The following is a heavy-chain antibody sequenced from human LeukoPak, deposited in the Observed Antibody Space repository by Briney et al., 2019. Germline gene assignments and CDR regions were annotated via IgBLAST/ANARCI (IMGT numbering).Heavy chain of an antibody. D-gene: IGHD3-22*01. Sequence: SETLSLTCTVSGGSIGSSSYYWGWIRQPPGKGLNWIGSIYYSGSTYYNPSLKSRVTISVDTSRDQFSLKLSSVTAADTAVYYCARGSVPSSGYYWQGHFSGGGIDYWGQGTLVTVSS. CDR1: GGSIGSSSYY. V-gene: IGHV4-39*07. CDR2: IYYSGST. CDR3: ARGSVPSSGYYWQGHFSGGGIDY. J-gene: IGHJ4*02.